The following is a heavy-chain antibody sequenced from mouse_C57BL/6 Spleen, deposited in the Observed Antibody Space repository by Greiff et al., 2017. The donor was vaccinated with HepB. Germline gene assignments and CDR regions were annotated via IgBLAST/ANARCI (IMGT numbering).Heavy chain of an antibody. Sequence: VKLQQSGAELARPGASVKLSCKASGYTFTSYGISWVKQRTGQGLEWIGEIYPRSGNTYYNEKFKGKATLTADKSSSTAYMELRSLTSEDSAVYFCAAQLRLHAMDYWGQGTSVTVSS. CDR1: GYTFTSYG. J-gene: IGHJ4*01. CDR2: IYPRSGNT. V-gene: IGHV1-81*01. D-gene: IGHD3-2*02. CDR3: AAQLRLHAMDY.